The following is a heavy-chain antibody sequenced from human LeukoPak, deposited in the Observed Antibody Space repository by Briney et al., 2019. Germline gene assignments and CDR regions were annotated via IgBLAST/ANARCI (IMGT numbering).Heavy chain of an antibody. CDR2: ISGSGGST. CDR1: GFTFSSYA. CDR3: ARSSPSVIGPYYYDSSGHLTLDY. D-gene: IGHD3-22*01. Sequence: GGSLRLSCAASGFTFSSYAMSWVRQAPGKGLEWVSAISGSGGSTYYADSVKGRFTISRDNSKNTLYLQMNSLRAEDTAVYYCARSSPSVIGPYYYDSSGHLTLDYWGQGTLVTVSS. J-gene: IGHJ4*02. V-gene: IGHV3-23*01.